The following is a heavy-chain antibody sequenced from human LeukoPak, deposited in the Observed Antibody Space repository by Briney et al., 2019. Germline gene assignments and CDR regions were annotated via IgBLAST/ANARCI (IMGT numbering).Heavy chain of an antibody. CDR2: IKQDGSDQ. V-gene: IGHV3-7*01. D-gene: IGHD6-13*01. J-gene: IGHJ4*02. CDR1: EFSFSLYW. CDR3: ARTRYSSTWFLFDF. Sequence: QTGGSLRLSCAASEFSFSLYWMSWVRQAPGKGLEWVASIKQDGSDQYYVDSVKGRFTISRGNAENFLYLQMNSLRADDTAVYYCARTRYSSTWFLFDFWGQGDLVTVSS.